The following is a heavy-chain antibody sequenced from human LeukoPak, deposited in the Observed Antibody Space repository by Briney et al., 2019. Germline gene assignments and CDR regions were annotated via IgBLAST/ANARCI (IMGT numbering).Heavy chain of an antibody. Sequence: ASVKVSCKASGYTFTSYAMHWVRQAPGQRLEWMGWINAGNGNTKYSQKFQGRVAITRDTSASTAYMELSRLTSDDTAVYYCARGEVAVSLDYWGQGPLVTVSS. J-gene: IGHJ4*02. D-gene: IGHD6-19*01. CDR2: INAGNGNT. V-gene: IGHV1-3*01. CDR1: GYTFTSYA. CDR3: ARGEVAVSLDY.